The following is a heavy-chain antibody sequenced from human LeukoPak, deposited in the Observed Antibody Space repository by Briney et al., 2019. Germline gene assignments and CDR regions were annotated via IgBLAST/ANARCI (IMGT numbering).Heavy chain of an antibody. V-gene: IGHV3-23*01. Sequence: GGSLRLSCAASTFTFSSYAMSWVRQAPGKGLEWVSAISNNGGYTYYADSVQGRFTISRDNSKSTLCLQMNSLRAEDTAVYYCAKQLGYCSDGSCYFPYWGQGTLVTVSS. CDR1: TFTFSSYA. J-gene: IGHJ4*02. CDR3: AKQLGYCSDGSCYFPY. CDR2: ISNNGGYT. D-gene: IGHD2-15*01.